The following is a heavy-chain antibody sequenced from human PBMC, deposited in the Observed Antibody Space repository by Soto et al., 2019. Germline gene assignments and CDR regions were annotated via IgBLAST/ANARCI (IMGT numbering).Heavy chain of an antibody. Sequence: SETLSLTCAFYGGSFSGYYWIWIRQPPGKGLEWIGEINHSGSTNYNPSLKSRVTISVDTSKNQFSLKLSSVTAADTAVYYCARYLRYCSSTSCYSYNYYYGMDVWGQGTTVTVSS. D-gene: IGHD2-2*01. CDR1: GGSFSGYY. J-gene: IGHJ6*02. CDR2: INHSGST. CDR3: ARYLRYCSSTSCYSYNYYYGMDV. V-gene: IGHV4-34*01.